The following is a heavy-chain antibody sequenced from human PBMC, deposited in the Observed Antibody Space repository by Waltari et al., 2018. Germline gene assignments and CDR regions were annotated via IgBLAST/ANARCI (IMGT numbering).Heavy chain of an antibody. CDR1: GFTFTKYW. CDR3: ARGGVDGVDRATWWFDP. D-gene: IGHD3-3*01. J-gene: IGHJ5*02. Sequence: EGQLVESGGGLAQPGGSLRLSCAASGFTFTKYWMSWGRQAPGKGLEWVAKINQDGSQKYYVDSAKGRFTISRDNAKNSLYLQLSRLRVEDTALYYCARGGVDGVDRATWWFDPWGQGTLVTVSA. V-gene: IGHV3-7*03. CDR2: INQDGSQK.